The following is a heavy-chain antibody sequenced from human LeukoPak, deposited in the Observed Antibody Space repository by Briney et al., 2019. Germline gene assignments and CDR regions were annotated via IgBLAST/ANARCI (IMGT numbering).Heavy chain of an antibody. Sequence: SEALSLTCTISRGSLSGNYWSWVRQPPGKGLEWIGYCHYSGNTNYNPSLKSRATISVDMSKNRFSLTLNSVTAADTAVYYCARSASSTSRSAFDIWGQGTRVTASS. J-gene: IGHJ3*02. CDR2: CHYSGNT. V-gene: IGHV4-59*13. CDR1: RGSLSGNY. CDR3: ARSASSTSRSAFDI.